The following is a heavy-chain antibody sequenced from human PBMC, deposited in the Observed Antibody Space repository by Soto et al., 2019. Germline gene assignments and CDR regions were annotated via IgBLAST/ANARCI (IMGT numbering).Heavy chain of an antibody. CDR3: ARVVDLTYYYRRGGWFDP. J-gene: IGHJ5*02. Sequence: SETLSLTCTVSGGSISSGGYYWSWIRQHPGKGLEWIGYIYYSGSTYYNPSLKSRVTISVDTSKNQFSLKLSSVTAADTAVYYCARVVDLTYYYRRGGWFDPWGQGTLVTVSS. D-gene: IGHD3-10*02. CDR2: IYYSGST. CDR1: GGSISSGGYY. V-gene: IGHV4-31*03.